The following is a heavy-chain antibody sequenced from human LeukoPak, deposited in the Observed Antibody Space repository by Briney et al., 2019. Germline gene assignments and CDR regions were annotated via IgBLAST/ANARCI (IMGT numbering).Heavy chain of an antibody. V-gene: IGHV3-49*04. CDR3: TRVAGILNWEDYYYYMDV. J-gene: IGHJ6*03. CDR2: IRSKAYGGTT. D-gene: IGHD7-27*01. Sequence: PGGSLRLSCAASGFTLSRYSMNWVRQAPGKGLEWVGFIRSKAYGGTTEYAASVKGRFTISRDDSKSIAYLQMNSLKTEDTAVYYCTRVAGILNWEDYYYYMDVWGKGTTVTVSS. CDR1: GFTLSRYS.